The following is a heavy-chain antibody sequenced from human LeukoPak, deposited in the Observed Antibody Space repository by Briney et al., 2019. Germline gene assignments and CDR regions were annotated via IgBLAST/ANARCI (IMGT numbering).Heavy chain of an antibody. CDR3: ATDGAGFDT. CDR2: INIGGTNT. Sequence: GGSLTLSCTASGFTFNNYYMSWIRQPPGKGLEWLSYINIGGTNTHYAASVKGRLTISRDNAKKSLYLEMNNLRPEGTAVYYCATDGAGFDTWGQGVLVTVSS. V-gene: IGHV3-11*01. CDR1: GFTFNNYY. J-gene: IGHJ5*02.